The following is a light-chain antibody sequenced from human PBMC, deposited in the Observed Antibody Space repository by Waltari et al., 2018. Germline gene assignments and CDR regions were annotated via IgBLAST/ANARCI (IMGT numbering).Light chain of an antibody. V-gene: IGLV2-14*03. CDR1: SSDVGDYNY. CDR2: DVS. CDR3: SSYTSSSPYV. Sequence: QSALTQPASVSGSPGQSITISCTGTSSDVGDYNYVSWHQQHPGKAPKLMIYDVSNRPSGVSNRFSGSKSGNTASLTISGLQAEDEADYYCSSYTSSSPYVFGTGTKVTVL. J-gene: IGLJ1*01.